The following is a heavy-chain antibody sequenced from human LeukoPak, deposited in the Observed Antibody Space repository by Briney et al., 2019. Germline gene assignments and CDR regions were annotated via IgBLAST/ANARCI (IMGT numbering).Heavy chain of an antibody. CDR2: IQYDGSNK. CDR1: GFTFSSYG. J-gene: IGHJ4*02. CDR3: AKEYRYSSSWYGDFDY. V-gene: IGHV3-30*02. Sequence: GGSLRLSCAASGFTFSSYGLHWVRQAPGKGLEWVAFIQYDGSNKYYADSVKGRFTISRDNSKNTLYLQMNSLRAEDTAVYYCAKEYRYSSSWYGDFDYWGQGTLVTVSS. D-gene: IGHD6-13*01.